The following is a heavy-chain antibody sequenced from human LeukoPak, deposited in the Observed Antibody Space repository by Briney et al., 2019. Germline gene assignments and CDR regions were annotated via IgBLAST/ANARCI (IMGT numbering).Heavy chain of an antibody. CDR1: GFTFSIYG. V-gene: IGHV3-33*01. CDR3: ARDRYSSGWNGFDY. Sequence: QPGGSLRLSCASTGFTFSIYGVHWVRQAPGNGLEWVAVIWYDGSNKYYADSVKGRFTISRDNSKNTLYVQMNSLRAEDTAVCYCARDRYSSGWNGFDYWGQGTLVTVSS. J-gene: IGHJ4*02. CDR2: IWYDGSNK. D-gene: IGHD6-19*01.